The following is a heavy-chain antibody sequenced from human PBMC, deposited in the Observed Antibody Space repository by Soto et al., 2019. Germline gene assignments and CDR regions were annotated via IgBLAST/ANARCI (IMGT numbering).Heavy chain of an antibody. V-gene: IGHV6-1*01. CDR1: GDTVSSNSVA. J-gene: IGHJ6*02. D-gene: IGHD2-15*01. Sequence: PSPPLSLTFVGSGDTVSSNSVAWNWVRQSPSRGLEWLGRTYYRSRWYSDYAVSVRSRIDINADTSKNQVSLQLNSVTPEDTAVYYCTRSEEDSDYYYYGMDVWGQGTTVTVS. CDR3: TRSEEDSDYYYYGMDV. CDR2: TYYRSRWYS.